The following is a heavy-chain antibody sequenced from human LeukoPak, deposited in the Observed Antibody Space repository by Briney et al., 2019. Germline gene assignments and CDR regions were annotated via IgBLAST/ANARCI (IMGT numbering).Heavy chain of an antibody. CDR2: IGNPGDT. V-gene: IGHV3-13*01. CDR1: GFTFGSYD. J-gene: IGHJ4*02. CDR3: ARAISGSYKGADY. Sequence: GGSLRLSCAASGFTFGSYDMHWVRHATGTRLEWVSGIGNPGDTYYSGSVKGRFIISRENARNSLYLQMNSLRAEDTAVYYCARAISGSYKGADYWGQGTLVTVSS. D-gene: IGHD1-26*01.